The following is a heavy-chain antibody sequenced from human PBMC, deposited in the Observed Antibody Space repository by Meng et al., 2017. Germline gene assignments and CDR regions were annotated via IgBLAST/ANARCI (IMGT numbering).Heavy chain of an antibody. D-gene: IGHD6-19*01. CDR2: IYTSGST. Sequence: ESLKISCAASGFTFSSYAMSWIRQPAGKGLEWIGRIYTSGSTNYNPSLKSRVTISVDTSKNQFSLKLSSVTAADTAVYYCAGENRAGPVDYWGHG. V-gene: IGHV4-4*07. CDR1: GFTFSSYA. J-gene: IGHJ4*01. CDR3: AGENRAGPVDY.